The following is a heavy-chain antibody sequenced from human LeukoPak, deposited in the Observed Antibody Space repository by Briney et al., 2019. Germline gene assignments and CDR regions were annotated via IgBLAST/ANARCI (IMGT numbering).Heavy chain of an antibody. CDR1: AFTFSILT. Sequence: GGSLTLSWAASAFTFSILTVGWVRQAHGRGLEWVSCISTTSSYIYYADSVKGRFTISRDTAKNSLYLQMNSLRAEDTAVYYCARVVNSYGPVDYWGQGTLATVSS. J-gene: IGHJ4*02. CDR2: ISTTSSYI. D-gene: IGHD5-18*01. V-gene: IGHV3-21*05. CDR3: ARVVNSYGPVDY.